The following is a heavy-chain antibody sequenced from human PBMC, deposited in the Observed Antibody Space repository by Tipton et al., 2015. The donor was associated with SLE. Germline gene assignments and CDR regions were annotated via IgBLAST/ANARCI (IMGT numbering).Heavy chain of an antibody. Sequence: SLRLSCAASGFTFSIYNIHWVRQAPGKGLEWMAFIRSDGSNEYYADSVEGRFTVSRANSKNTVYLQMNSLRPEDTGVYYCARGKGTLYVQFDYWGQGTLVTVSS. CDR3: ARGKGTLYVQFDY. D-gene: IGHD2-8*01. J-gene: IGHJ4*02. CDR1: GFTFSIYN. CDR2: IRSDGSNE. V-gene: IGHV3-30*02.